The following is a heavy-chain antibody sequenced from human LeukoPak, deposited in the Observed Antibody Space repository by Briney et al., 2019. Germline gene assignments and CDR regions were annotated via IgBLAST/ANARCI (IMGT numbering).Heavy chain of an antibody. CDR3: AAQGPRDYYYGMDV. CDR1: GGTFNNYT. CDR2: IIPIFNTA. V-gene: IGHV1-69*13. Sequence: ASVKVSCKASGGTFNNYTIGWVRQAPGQGLEWMGGIIPIFNTANYAQKFQGRVTITADESTNTAYMELSSLRSEDTAVYYCAAQGPRDYYYGMDVWGQGTMVTVSS. J-gene: IGHJ6*02.